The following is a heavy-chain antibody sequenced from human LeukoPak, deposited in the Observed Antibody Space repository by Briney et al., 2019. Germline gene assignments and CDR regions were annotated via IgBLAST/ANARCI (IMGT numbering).Heavy chain of an antibody. CDR3: AKEGDSSGWFDY. Sequence: TGGSLRLSCAASGFTFSSYSMNWVRQAPGKGLEWVSSISSSSSYIYYADSVKGRFTISRDNAKNSLYLQMNSLRAEDMALYYCAKEGDSSGWFDYWGQGTLVTVSS. J-gene: IGHJ4*02. CDR1: GFTFSSYS. CDR2: ISSSSSYI. V-gene: IGHV3-21*04. D-gene: IGHD6-19*01.